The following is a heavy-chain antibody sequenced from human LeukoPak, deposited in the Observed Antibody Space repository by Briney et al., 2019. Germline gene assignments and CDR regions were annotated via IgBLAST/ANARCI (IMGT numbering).Heavy chain of an antibody. CDR1: GGTFSSYA. V-gene: IGHV1-69*13. CDR2: IIPIFSTA. D-gene: IGHD6-19*01. J-gene: IGHJ4*02. CDR3: ARAGESSGWYTVQGGIGEYYFDY. Sequence: SVKVSCKASGGTFSSYAISWVRQAPGQGLEWMGGIIPIFSTANYAQKFQGRVTITADESTSTAYMELSSLRSEDTAVYYCARAGESSGWYTVQGGIGEYYFDYWGQGTLVTVSS.